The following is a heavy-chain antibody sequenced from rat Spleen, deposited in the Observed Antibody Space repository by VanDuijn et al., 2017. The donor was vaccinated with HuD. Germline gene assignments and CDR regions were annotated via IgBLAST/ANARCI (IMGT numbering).Heavy chain of an antibody. CDR1: GFTFSDYN. Sequence: EVQLVESGGGLVQPGRSLRLSCAASGFTFSDYNMAWVRQAPRKGLEWVATISYDGRRIYYRDSVKGRFTVSRENAKSTLHLLMDSLRSEDTATYYCVRQDTSGYSNWFAYWGQGTLVTVSS. CDR3: VRQDTSGYSNWFAY. V-gene: IGHV5-7*01. D-gene: IGHD4-3*01. J-gene: IGHJ3*01. CDR2: ISYDGRRI.